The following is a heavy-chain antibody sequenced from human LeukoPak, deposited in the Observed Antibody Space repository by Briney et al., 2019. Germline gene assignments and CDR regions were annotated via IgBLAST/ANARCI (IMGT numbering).Heavy chain of an antibody. D-gene: IGHD6-6*01. Sequence: SETLSLTCAVYGGSFSGYYWSWVRQPPGKGLEWIGEINHSGSTNYNPSLKSRVTISVDTSKNQFSLKLSSVTAADTAVYYCARVKQLVPLYYYYMDVWGKGTTVTVSS. J-gene: IGHJ6*03. CDR1: GGSFSGYY. V-gene: IGHV4-34*01. CDR2: INHSGST. CDR3: ARVKQLVPLYYYYMDV.